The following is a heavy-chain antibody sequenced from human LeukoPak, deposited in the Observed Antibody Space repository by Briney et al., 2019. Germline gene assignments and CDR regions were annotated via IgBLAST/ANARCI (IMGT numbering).Heavy chain of an antibody. J-gene: IGHJ4*02. CDR2: IYYSGST. CDR1: GGSISSYY. D-gene: IGHD4-23*01. CDR3: ASTALRWAYFDY. V-gene: IGHV4-59*01. Sequence: SETLSLTCTGSGGSISSYYWSWIRQPPGKGLEWIGYIYYSGSTNYNPSLKSRVAISVDTSKNQFSLKLSSVTAADTAVYYCASTALRWAYFDYWGQGTLVTVSS.